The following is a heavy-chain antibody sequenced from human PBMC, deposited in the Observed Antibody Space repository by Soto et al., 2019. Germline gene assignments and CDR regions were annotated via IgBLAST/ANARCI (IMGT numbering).Heavy chain of an antibody. Sequence: QVQLVESGGGVVQPGRSLRLSCAASGFTFSSYGMHWVRQAPGKGLEWVAVIWYDGSNKYYADSVKGRFTISRDNSKNTLYLQMNSLRAEDTAVYYCARDIAYGSGSYGAFDIWGQGTMVTVSS. CDR2: IWYDGSNK. CDR1: GFTFSSYG. J-gene: IGHJ3*02. D-gene: IGHD3-10*01. CDR3: ARDIAYGSGSYGAFDI. V-gene: IGHV3-33*01.